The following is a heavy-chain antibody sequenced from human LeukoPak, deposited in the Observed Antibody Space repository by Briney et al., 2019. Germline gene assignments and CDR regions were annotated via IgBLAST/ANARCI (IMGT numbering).Heavy chain of an antibody. V-gene: IGHV3-23*01. CDR3: AKVYTTGWSYFDY. CDR1: GFTFRTFA. J-gene: IGHJ4*02. Sequence: GGSLRLSCAASGFTFRTFAMSWVRQAPGKGLEWVSGFSDNSGSTYYADSVKGRFTISRDNSKDTLYLQMDGLRAEDTAIYYCAKVYTTGWSYFDYWGQGILVPVSS. CDR2: FSDNSGST. D-gene: IGHD6-19*01.